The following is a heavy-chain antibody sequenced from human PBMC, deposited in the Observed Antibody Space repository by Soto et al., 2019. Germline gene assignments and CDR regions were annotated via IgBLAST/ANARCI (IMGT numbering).Heavy chain of an antibody. CDR1: GASISGFY. D-gene: IGHD1-1*01. CDR3: VRHGTKTFRDLFDS. Sequence: SENLSLTCTVSGASISGFYWSWIRKSAGKGLEWIGRIYATGTTDYNPSLKSRVMMSVDTSKKQFSLKLRSVTAADTAVYYCVRHGTKTFRDLFDSSGQG. V-gene: IGHV4-4*07. CDR2: IYATGTT. J-gene: IGHJ5*02.